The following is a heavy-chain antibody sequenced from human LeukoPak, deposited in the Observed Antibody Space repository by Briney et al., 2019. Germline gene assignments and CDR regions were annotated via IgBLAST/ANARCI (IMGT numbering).Heavy chain of an antibody. Sequence: SETLSLTCVVSGGSISTYLWHWIRQPPGKGLEWIGYITHDGRTIYNPSLNSRVTISLDRSKNQISLKLTSATAADTAFYYCAREREFWVGATGYWGQGTLVTVSS. CDR1: GGSISTYL. V-gene: IGHV4-59*01. CDR3: AREREFWVGATGY. J-gene: IGHJ4*02. CDR2: ITHDGRT. D-gene: IGHD1-26*01.